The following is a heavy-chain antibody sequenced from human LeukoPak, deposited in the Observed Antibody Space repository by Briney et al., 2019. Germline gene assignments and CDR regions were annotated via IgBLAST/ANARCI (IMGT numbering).Heavy chain of an antibody. V-gene: IGHV4-38-2*02. CDR1: GYSISSGYY. J-gene: IGHJ6*03. CDR2: IYHSGST. Sequence: SETLSLTCTVSGYSISSGYYWGWIRQPPGKGLEWIGSIYHSGSTYYNPSLKSRVTISVDTSKNQFSLKLSSVTAADTAVYYCARVTIGIKGYMDVWGKGTTVTVSS. CDR3: ARVTIGIKGYMDV. D-gene: IGHD3-10*01.